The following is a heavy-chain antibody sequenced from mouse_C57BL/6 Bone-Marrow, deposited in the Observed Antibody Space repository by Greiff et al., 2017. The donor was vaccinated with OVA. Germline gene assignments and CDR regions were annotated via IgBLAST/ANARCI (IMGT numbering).Heavy chain of an antibody. CDR3: ARKNYDYGWYFDV. CDR2: IDPSDSYT. V-gene: IGHV1-69*01. D-gene: IGHD2-4*01. Sequence: QVHVKQPGAELVMPGASVKLSCKASGYTFTSYWMHWVKQRPGQGLEWIGEIDPSDSYTNYNQKFKGKSTLTVDKSSSTAYMQLSSLTSEDSAVYYCARKNYDYGWYFDVWGTGTTVTVSS. CDR1: GYTFTSYW. J-gene: IGHJ1*03.